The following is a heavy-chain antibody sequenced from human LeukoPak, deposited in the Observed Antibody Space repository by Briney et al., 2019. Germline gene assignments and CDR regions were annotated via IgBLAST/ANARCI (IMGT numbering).Heavy chain of an antibody. CDR1: GRTFSCYT. Sequence: VTVSCQAPGRTFSCYTISWVRPATGQGREWMGGIIPFLGIANHAQQFQGRATIPAAESTSTACMELSSLRSEDTAVYYGALGLWCGESGFGYSYYNYGMDVWGQGTTVTVSS. V-gene: IGHV1-69*13. CDR2: IIPFLGIA. D-gene: IGHD3-10*01. CDR3: ALGLWCGESGFGYSYYNYGMDV. J-gene: IGHJ6*02.